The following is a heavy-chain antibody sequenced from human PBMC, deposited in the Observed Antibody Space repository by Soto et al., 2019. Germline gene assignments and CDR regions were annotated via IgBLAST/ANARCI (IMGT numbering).Heavy chain of an antibody. J-gene: IGHJ4*02. CDR1: GFTFSSYA. CDR2: VSIGGST. V-gene: IGHV3-23*01. D-gene: IGHD2-15*01. Sequence: FLRLSCAASGFTFSSYAMGWVRQGPGKGLEWVAVVSIGGSTHYADSVRGRFTISRDNSKNTLSLQMNSLTAEDTAVYFCAKRRGAGGHFDYWGPGALVTVSS. CDR3: AKRRGAGGHFDY.